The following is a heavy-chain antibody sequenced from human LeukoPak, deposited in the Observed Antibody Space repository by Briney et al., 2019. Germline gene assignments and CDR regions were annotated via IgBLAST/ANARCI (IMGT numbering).Heavy chain of an antibody. Sequence: GGSLRLSCAASGFTFSSYAMSWVRQAPGKGLEWVSSISGSGGSTYYADSVKGRFTISRDNSENTLYLQMNSLRAEDTAVYYCAKWGSSSWSHYYYYMDVWGKGTTVTVSS. D-gene: IGHD6-13*01. J-gene: IGHJ6*03. CDR1: GFTFSSYA. V-gene: IGHV3-23*01. CDR2: ISGSGGST. CDR3: AKWGSSSWSHYYYYMDV.